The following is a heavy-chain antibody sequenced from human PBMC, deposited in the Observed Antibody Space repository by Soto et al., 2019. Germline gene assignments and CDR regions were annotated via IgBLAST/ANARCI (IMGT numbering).Heavy chain of an antibody. V-gene: IGHV3-9*01. Sequence: EVQLVESGGDLVQPGRSLRLSCAASGFTFDDYAMHWVRHAPGKGLEWVAGVSWNSGNKGYADSVKGRFTISRDNAKNFLYLEMNSLRAEDTALYYCAKEAGLVRFFDWLSNGLDVWGQGTAVTVS. J-gene: IGHJ6*02. D-gene: IGHD3-9*01. CDR2: VSWNSGNK. CDR3: AKEAGLVRFFDWLSNGLDV. CDR1: GFTFDDYA.